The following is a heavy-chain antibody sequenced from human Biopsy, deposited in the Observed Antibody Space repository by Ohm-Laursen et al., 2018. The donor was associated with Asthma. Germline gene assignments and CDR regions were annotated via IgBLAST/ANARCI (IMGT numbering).Heavy chain of an antibody. V-gene: IGHV3-7*01. CDR1: GLTFSSYA. D-gene: IGHD3-3*02. CDR2: IKHDGTEK. CDR3: ARTFHFWSPYHAEHYQL. Sequence: SLRLSCTASGLTFSSYALSWVRQVPGKGLEWVANIKHDGTEKNHVDSLKGRFTISRDNAKNSLYLQMNSLRAEDTAVYYCARTFHFWSPYHAEHYQLWGQGTLVTVSS. J-gene: IGHJ1*01.